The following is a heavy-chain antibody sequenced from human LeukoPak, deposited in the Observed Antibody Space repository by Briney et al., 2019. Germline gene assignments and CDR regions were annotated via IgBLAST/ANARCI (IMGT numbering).Heavy chain of an antibody. CDR2: ISSSSSTI. Sequence: PGGSLRLSCAASGFTFSSYSMNWVRQAPGKGLEWVSYISSSSSTIYYADSVKGRFTISRDNSKNTLYLQMNSLRAEDTAVYHCAKDRVGGDYYYYMDVWGKGTTVTVSS. V-gene: IGHV3-48*01. CDR1: GFTFSSYS. J-gene: IGHJ6*03. CDR3: AKDRVGGDYYYYMDV. D-gene: IGHD2-15*01.